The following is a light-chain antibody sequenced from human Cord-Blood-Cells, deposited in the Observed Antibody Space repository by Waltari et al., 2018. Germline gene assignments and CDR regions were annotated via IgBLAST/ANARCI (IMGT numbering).Light chain of an antibody. CDR2: DAS. V-gene: IGKV3-11*01. J-gene: IGKJ2*01. Sequence: EIVLTQSPATLSLSPGERATLSCRASQSVSSYLALYQHKPGQAPRLPIYDASNRATGIPARFSGSGSGTDFPLTISSLEPEDFAVYYCQQRSNWPRNTFGQGTKLEIK. CDR3: QQRSNWPRNT. CDR1: QSVSSY.